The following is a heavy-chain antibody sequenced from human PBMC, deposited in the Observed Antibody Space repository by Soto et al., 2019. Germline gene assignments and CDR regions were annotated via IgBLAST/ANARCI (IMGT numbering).Heavy chain of an antibody. D-gene: IGHD2-21*02. V-gene: IGHV3-23*01. CDR2: ISGSGGST. CDR1: GFTFSSYA. J-gene: IGHJ6*02. Sequence: EVQLLESGGGLVQPGGSLRLSCAASGFTFSSYAMSWVRQAPGKGLEWVSAISGSGGSTYYADSVKGRFTISRDNSKNTLYLQMNSLRAEDTAVYYSAKHLNCGGDCYSYYYSYGMDVWGQGTTVTVSS. CDR3: AKHLNCGGDCYSYYYSYGMDV.